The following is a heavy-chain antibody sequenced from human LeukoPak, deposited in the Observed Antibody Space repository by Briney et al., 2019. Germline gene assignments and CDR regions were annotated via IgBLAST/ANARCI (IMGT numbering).Heavy chain of an antibody. Sequence: GGSLRLSCAVSGFTVSSNYFSWVRQAPGKGLEWVSVIYTEGTTFYADSVKGRFIISRDNSKNTVYLQMNSLRVEDTAVYYCASEGDWGQGTLVTVSS. CDR1: GFTVSSNY. V-gene: IGHV3-66*02. CDR3: ASEGD. D-gene: IGHD3-16*01. CDR2: IYTEGTT. J-gene: IGHJ4*02.